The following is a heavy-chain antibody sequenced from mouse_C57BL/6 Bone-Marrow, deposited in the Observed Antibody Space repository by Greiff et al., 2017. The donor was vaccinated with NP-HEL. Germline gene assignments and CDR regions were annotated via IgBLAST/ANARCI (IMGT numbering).Heavy chain of an antibody. CDR3: AREALIYYDYDEGPWFAY. D-gene: IGHD2-4*01. J-gene: IGHJ3*01. CDR1: GYAFSSSW. V-gene: IGHV1-82*01. Sequence: QVQLQQSGPELVKPGASVKISCKASGYAFSSSWMNWVKQRPGKGLEWIGRIYPGDGDTNYNGKFKGKATLTADKSSSTAYMQLSSLTSEDSAVYFCAREALIYYDYDEGPWFAYWGQGTLVTVSA. CDR2: IYPGDGDT.